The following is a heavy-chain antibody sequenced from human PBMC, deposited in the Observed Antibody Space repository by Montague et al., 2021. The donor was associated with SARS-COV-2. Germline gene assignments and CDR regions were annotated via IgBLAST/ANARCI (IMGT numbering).Heavy chain of an antibody. Sequence: SETLSLTCTVSGGSISRYAWKWIRQPSGKGLEWIGENYFKGITNXTPSLKSRVTISVDTSKRQFSLILKNVTAADTAVYYCAMGGVSGYWALWGQGSLVIVSS. V-gene: IGHV4-34*01. J-gene: IGHJ4*02. CDR3: AMGGVSGYWAL. D-gene: IGHD3-22*01. CDR2: NYFKGIT. CDR1: GGSISRYA.